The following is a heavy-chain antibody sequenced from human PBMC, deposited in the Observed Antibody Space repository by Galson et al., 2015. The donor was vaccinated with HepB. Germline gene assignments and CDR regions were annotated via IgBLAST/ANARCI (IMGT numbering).Heavy chain of an antibody. J-gene: IGHJ6*03. CDR3: ARVRFLEWFQSGYYHYYMDV. CDR2: ISAYNGNT. D-gene: IGHD3-3*01. V-gene: IGHV1-18*01. Sequence: SVKVSCKASGYTFTSYGISWVRQAPGQGLEWMGWISAYNGNTNYAQKLQGRVTMTTDTSTSTAYMELRSLRSDDTAVYYCARVRFLEWFQSGYYHYYMDVWGKGTTVTVSS. CDR1: GYTFTSYG.